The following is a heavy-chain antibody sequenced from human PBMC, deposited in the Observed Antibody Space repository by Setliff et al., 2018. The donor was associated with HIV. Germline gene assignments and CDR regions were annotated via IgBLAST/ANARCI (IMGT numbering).Heavy chain of an antibody. V-gene: IGHV1-2*02. CDR2: ISPHNGDT. CDR3: SRQISNSLES. Sequence: GASVKVSCKASGYTFTDYFIHWVRQAPGQGLEWMGWISPHNGDTTIPQRFQGRVTMTTDTSINTAYMELRGLRSDDTAVYYCSRQISNSLESWGQGTLVTVSS. D-gene: IGHD7-27*01. CDR1: GYTFTDYF. J-gene: IGHJ4*02.